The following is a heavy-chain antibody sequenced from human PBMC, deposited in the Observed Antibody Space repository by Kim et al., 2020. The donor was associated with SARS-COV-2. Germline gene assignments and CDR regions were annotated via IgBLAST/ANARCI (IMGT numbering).Heavy chain of an antibody. CDR3: AKARYKLLSGFYYYGMDV. D-gene: IGHD1-1*01. V-gene: IGHV3-30*18. J-gene: IGHJ6*02. Sequence: GGSLRLSCAASGVAFSDFGFYWVRQAPGKGLEWVAVLSPDANNKFYAQSVQGRCFVSRDNSKDTVFLQMYDLRPEDTAIYYCAKARYKLLSGFYYYGMDVWGQGTTVSVSS. CDR2: LSPDANNK. CDR1: GVAFSDFG.